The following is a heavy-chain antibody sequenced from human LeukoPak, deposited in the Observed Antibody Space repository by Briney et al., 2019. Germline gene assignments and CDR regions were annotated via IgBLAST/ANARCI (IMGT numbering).Heavy chain of an antibody. CDR1: GYTFTSYY. J-gene: IGHJ4*02. CDR2: INPSGGST. CDR3: AREIGYYGSGSYYFDY. D-gene: IGHD3-10*01. V-gene: IGHV1-46*01. Sequence: ASVKVSCKASGYTFTSYYMHWVRQAPGQGLEWMGTINPSGGSTSYAQKFQGRVTMTRDMSTSTVYMELSSLRSEDTAVYYCAREIGYYGSGSYYFDYWGQGTLVTVSS.